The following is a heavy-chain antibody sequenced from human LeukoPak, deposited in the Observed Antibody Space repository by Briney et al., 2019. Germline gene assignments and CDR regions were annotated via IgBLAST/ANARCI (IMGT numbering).Heavy chain of an antibody. Sequence: SQTLSLTCTVSGGSISSGSYYWSWIRQPAGKGLEWIGRIYTSGSTNYNPSLKSRVTISVDTSKNQFSLKLSSVTAADTAVYYCARGPDEQWLVPFDYWGQGTQVTVSS. V-gene: IGHV4-61*02. J-gene: IGHJ4*02. CDR2: IYTSGST. CDR3: ARGPDEQWLVPFDY. CDR1: GGSISSGSYY. D-gene: IGHD6-19*01.